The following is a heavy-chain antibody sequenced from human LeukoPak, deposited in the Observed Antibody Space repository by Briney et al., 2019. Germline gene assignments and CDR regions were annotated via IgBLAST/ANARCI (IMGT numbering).Heavy chain of an antibody. Sequence: GGSLRLSCAASGFTVSSNYMSWVRQAPGKGLEWVSVIYSGGSTYYADSVKGRFTISRDNSKNTLYLQMNSLRAEDTAVHYCARSLGTGAFDIWGQGTMVTVSS. J-gene: IGHJ3*02. V-gene: IGHV3-66*01. CDR2: IYSGGST. CDR3: ARSLGTGAFDI. CDR1: GFTVSSNY.